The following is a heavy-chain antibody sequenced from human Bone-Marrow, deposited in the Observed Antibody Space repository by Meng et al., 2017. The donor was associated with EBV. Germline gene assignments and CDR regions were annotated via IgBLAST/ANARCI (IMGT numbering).Heavy chain of an antibody. J-gene: IGHJ4*02. D-gene: IGHD3-22*01. V-gene: IGHV4-61*01. CDR3: AREGSPFYYDSSGYDL. CDR2: IYYSGST. CDR1: GVSVSRCSYY. Sequence: LQVAGPGLGKPSGPLSLTCTFSGVSVSRCSYYWNWIRQPPGKGLQWIGYIYYSGSTNYNPSLKSRATISMDTSKNQFSLKLSSVTAADTAVYYCAREGSPFYYDSSGYDLWGQGTLVTVSS.